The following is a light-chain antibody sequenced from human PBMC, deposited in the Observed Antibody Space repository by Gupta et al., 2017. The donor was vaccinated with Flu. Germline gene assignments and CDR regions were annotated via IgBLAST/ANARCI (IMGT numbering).Light chain of an antibody. Sequence: PDTLSLSPGESVALSCRASHNIAINLAWFQQKPGQAPRVLMSGASTRATGIPARFSGSGSGTEFTLTISSLQSEDVAIYYCQQYHFWPWTFGQGTTVEIK. V-gene: IGKV3-15*01. J-gene: IGKJ1*01. CDR2: GAS. CDR3: QQYHFWPWT. CDR1: HNIAIN.